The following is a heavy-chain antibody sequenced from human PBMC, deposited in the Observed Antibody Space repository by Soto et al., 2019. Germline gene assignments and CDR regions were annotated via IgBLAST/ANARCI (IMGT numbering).Heavy chain of an antibody. CDR1: GYTLSNYA. CDR2: INPDNGNT. CDR3: TKDRIIMIRGVLIFHY. Sequence: QVQLVQSGAEVKKPGASVKVSCKAFGYTLSNYALQWLRQAPGQRPEWMGWINPDNGNTKYSQKFQGRITITRDTSASTAYMELDSLTSEATAVYYCTKDRIIMIRGVLIFHYWGKGNLVTVSS. J-gene: IGHJ4*02. V-gene: IGHV1-3*01. D-gene: IGHD3-10*01.